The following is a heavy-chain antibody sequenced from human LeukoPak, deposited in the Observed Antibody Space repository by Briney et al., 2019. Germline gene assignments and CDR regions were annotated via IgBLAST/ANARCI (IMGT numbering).Heavy chain of an antibody. CDR3: ATSSGGYDFWSGYYTGMVDY. CDR2: IYPGDSDT. J-gene: IGHJ4*02. D-gene: IGHD3-3*01. CDR1: GYSFTNYW. V-gene: IGHV5-51*01. Sequence: GESLKISCKGSGYSFTNYWIGWVRQMPGKGLEWMGIIYPGDSDTRYSPSFQGQVTISADKSISTAYLQWSSLKASDTAMYYCATSSGGYDFWSGYYTGMVDYWGQGTLVTVSS.